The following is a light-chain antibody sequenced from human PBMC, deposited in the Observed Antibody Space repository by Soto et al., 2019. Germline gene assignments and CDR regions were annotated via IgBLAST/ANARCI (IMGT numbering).Light chain of an antibody. J-gene: IGLJ2*01. CDR1: SNDVGTYNR. Sequence: QSALTQPPSVSGSPGQSVTITCTGTSNDVGTYNRVSWYQQPPGTAPKPIIYEVNNRPSGVPGRFSGSKAGNTASLDISGLQAEDEADYHCSLYTTSSSRVVFGGGTQLTVL. V-gene: IGLV2-18*01. CDR3: SLYTTSSSRVV. CDR2: EVN.